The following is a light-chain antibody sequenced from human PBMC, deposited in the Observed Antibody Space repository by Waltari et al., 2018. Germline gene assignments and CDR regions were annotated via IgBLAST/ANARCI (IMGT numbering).Light chain of an antibody. Sequence: EIVLTQSPGTLSLSPGDRAILSCRASQSVSKYLAWYQQKPGQAPRLLIFGASSSATGIPDRFSSSGSGTDLSLTISRVEPEDFAVYYCQQYVSLPATFGQGTKVEIE. CDR3: QQYVSLPAT. CDR2: GAS. V-gene: IGKV3-20*01. CDR1: QSVSKY. J-gene: IGKJ1*01.